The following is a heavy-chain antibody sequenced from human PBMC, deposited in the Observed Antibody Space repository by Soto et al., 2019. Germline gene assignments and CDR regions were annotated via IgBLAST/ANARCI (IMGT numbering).Heavy chain of an antibody. J-gene: IGHJ5*02. CDR3: ARERVYSSSSKVRGFDP. Sequence: GGSLRLSCAASGFTFSSYSMNWVRQAPGKGLEWVSSISSSSSYIYYADSVKGRFTISRDNAKNSLYLQMNSLRAEDTAVYYCARERVYSSSSKVRGFDPWGQGTLVTCSS. CDR1: GFTFSSYS. CDR2: ISSSSSYI. V-gene: IGHV3-21*01. D-gene: IGHD6-6*01.